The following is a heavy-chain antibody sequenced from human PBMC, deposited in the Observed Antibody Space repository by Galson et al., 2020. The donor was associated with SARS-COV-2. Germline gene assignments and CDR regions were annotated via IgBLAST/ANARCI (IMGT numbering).Heavy chain of an antibody. V-gene: IGHV4-30-4*01. Sequence: SETLSLTCTVSGGSISSGDYYWSWIRRPPGKGLEWIGYIYYSGSTYYNPSLKSRVTISVDTSKNQFSLKLSSVTAADTAVYYCARSRITMVRGVSSYGMDVWGQGTTVTVSS. D-gene: IGHD3-10*01. CDR2: IYYSGST. CDR3: ARSRITMVRGVSSYGMDV. J-gene: IGHJ6*02. CDR1: GGSISSGDYY.